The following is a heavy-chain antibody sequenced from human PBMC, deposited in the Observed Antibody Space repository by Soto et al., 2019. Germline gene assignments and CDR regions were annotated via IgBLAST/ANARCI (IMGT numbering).Heavy chain of an antibody. J-gene: IGHJ6*02. CDR2: ISWNGVSI. CDR3: AKDSGLPYSYYYGMDV. V-gene: IGHV3-9*01. D-gene: IGHD3-9*01. CDR1: GFTFDDYA. Sequence: GGSLRLSCVASGFTFDDYAMLWVRQAPGKGLEWVSGISWNGVSIGYADSVKGRFTISRDNAKNSLYLQMTCLRVEDTSLYYCAKDSGLPYSYYYGMDVWGQGTTVTVSS.